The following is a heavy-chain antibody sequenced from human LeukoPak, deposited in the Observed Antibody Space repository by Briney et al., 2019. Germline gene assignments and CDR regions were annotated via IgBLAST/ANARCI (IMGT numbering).Heavy chain of an antibody. CDR2: INWNGGST. V-gene: IGHV3-20*04. CDR1: GFTFDDYD. Sequence: GGSLRLSCAASGFTFDDYDMSWVRQAPGKGLEWVSGINWNGGSTGYADSVKGRFTISRDNAKNSLYLQMNSLRAEDTAVYYCASPPGGSGNYWGQGTLVTVSS. CDR3: ASPPGGSGNY. J-gene: IGHJ4*02. D-gene: IGHD3-10*01.